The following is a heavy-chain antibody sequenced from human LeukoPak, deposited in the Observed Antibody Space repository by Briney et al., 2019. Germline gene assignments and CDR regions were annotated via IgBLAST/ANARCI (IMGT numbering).Heavy chain of an antibody. CDR2: IYTSGST. CDR1: GGSISSYY. Sequence: KPSETLSLTCTVSGGSISSYYWSWIRQPAGKGLEWIGRIYTSGSTNYNPSLNSRVTMSVDTSKNQFSLKLSSVTAADTAVYYCARERYCSGGGCYYFDYWGQGTLVTVSS. D-gene: IGHD2-15*01. CDR3: ARERYCSGGGCYYFDY. V-gene: IGHV4-4*07. J-gene: IGHJ4*02.